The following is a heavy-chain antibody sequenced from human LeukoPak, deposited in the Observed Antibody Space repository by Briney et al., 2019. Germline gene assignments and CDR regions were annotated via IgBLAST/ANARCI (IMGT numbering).Heavy chain of an antibody. CDR3: AKSGSPISSSSSYLWFDP. D-gene: IGHD6-13*01. CDR1: GLTFSRYA. V-gene: IGHV3-23*01. Sequence: GGSLRLSCAVSGLTFSRYAMSWVRQAPGKGLEWVSSIGVTAGGTYYADSVMGRFTISRDISKNTLYLQMNSLRADDTAVYFCAKSGSPISSSSSYLWFDPWGQGTLVTVSS. J-gene: IGHJ5*02. CDR2: IGVTAGGT.